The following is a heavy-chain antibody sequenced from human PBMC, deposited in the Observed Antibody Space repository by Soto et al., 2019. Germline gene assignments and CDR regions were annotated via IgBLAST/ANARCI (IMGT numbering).Heavy chain of an antibody. Sequence: GASVKVSCKASGYTFTSYYMHWVRQAPGQGLEWMGIINPSGGSTSYAQKFQGRVTMTRDTSTSTVYMELSSLRSEDTAVYYCARAGGDYGDYWDAFDIWGQGTMVTVSS. D-gene: IGHD4-17*01. J-gene: IGHJ3*02. V-gene: IGHV1-46*03. CDR3: ARAGGDYGDYWDAFDI. CDR2: INPSGGST. CDR1: GYTFTSYY.